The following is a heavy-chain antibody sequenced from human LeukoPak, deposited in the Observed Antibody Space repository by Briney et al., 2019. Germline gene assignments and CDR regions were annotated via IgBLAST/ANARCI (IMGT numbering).Heavy chain of an antibody. V-gene: IGHV4-39*07. J-gene: IGHJ4*02. CDR1: GGSISSSSYY. D-gene: IGHD2-15*01. CDR3: ARELLQADY. Sequence: SETLSLTCIVSGGSISSSSYYWGWIRQPPGKELEWIGTIYYGGRTSYNPSLKSRVTISVDTSKNQFSLTLSSVTAADTAVYYCARELLQADYWGQGTLVTVSS. CDR2: IYYGGRT.